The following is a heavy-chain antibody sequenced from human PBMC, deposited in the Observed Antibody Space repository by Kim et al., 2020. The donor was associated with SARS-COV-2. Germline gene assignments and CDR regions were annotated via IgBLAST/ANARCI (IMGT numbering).Heavy chain of an antibody. Sequence: GGSLRLSCAASGFTFSSYAMHWVRQAPGKGLEWVAVISYDGSNKYYADSVKGRFTISRDNSKNTLYLQMNSLRAEDTAVYYCAREPSVYTLGDYYYGMDVWGQGTTVTVSS. CDR2: ISYDGSNK. CDR3: AREPSVYTLGDYYYGMDV. V-gene: IGHV3-30*04. D-gene: IGHD4-4*01. J-gene: IGHJ6*02. CDR1: GFTFSSYA.